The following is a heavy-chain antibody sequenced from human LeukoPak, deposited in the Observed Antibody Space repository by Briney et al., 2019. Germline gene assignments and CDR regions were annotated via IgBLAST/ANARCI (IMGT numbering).Heavy chain of an antibody. V-gene: IGHV3-23*01. CDR1: GFTFSSYA. CDR2: ISGSGGST. D-gene: IGHD1-26*01. CDR3: AKDLSGSYYPPYYFDY. Sequence: PGGSLRLSCAASGFTFSSYAMSWVRQAPGKGLEWVSAISGSGGSTYYADSVKGRFTISRDNSKNTLYLQMNSLRAEDTAVYYCAKDLSGSYYPPYYFDYWGQGTLVTVSS. J-gene: IGHJ4*02.